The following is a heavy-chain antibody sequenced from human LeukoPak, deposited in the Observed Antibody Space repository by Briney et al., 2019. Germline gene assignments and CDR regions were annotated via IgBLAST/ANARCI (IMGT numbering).Heavy chain of an antibody. CDR3: AREGMMNHDAFDS. CDR2: IKQDGSEK. CDR1: GFTFSSYW. Sequence: PGGSLRLSCAASGFTFSSYWMSWVRQARGKGLEGVANIKQDGSEKYYVDSVKGGFTISRDNAKNSLYLQMNRLRAEDTAVYYCAREGMMNHDAFDSWGQGTMVTVSS. D-gene: IGHD1-14*01. J-gene: IGHJ3*02. V-gene: IGHV3-7*01.